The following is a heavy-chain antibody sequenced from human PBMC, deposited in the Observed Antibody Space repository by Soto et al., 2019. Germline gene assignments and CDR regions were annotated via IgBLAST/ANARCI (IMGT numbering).Heavy chain of an antibody. Sequence: QVQLVQSGAEVKKPGSSVKVSCKASGGTFSSYTISWVRHAPGQGLEWMGRIIPILGIANYAQKFQGRVTFTANNSTSKAYLELSRLRSEDTAVYYCGRERMDIVVVQAANDAFEIWFQGTMFTVSS. CDR1: GGTFSSYT. D-gene: IGHD2-2*03. CDR2: IIPILGIA. V-gene: IGHV1-69*08. CDR3: GRERMDIVVVQAANDAFEI. J-gene: IGHJ3*02.